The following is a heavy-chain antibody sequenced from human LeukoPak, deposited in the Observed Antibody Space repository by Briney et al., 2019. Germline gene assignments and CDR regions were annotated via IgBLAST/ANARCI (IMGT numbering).Heavy chain of an antibody. J-gene: IGHJ4*02. D-gene: IGHD3-10*01. Sequence: SETLSLTCSVSGGSINSYYWSWIRQPPGKGLEWIGWVSYTGTTYLNPSLKSRVTISVDTSKNQFSLRLTSVTAADTAVFFCARNVGGLRGFDYWGQGTLVTVSS. CDR3: ARNVGGLRGFDY. CDR2: VSYTGTT. CDR1: GGSINSYY. V-gene: IGHV4-59*13.